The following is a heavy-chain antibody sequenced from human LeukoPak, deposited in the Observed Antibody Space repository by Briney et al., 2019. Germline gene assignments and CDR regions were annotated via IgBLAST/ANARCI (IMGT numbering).Heavy chain of an antibody. J-gene: IGHJ3*02. Sequence: QAGGSLRLSCAASGFTVSSNYMSWVRQAPGKGLEWVSVIYSGGSTYYADSVKGRFTISRDNAENSLYLQMNSLRVEDTAVYYCARGAIVADAFDIWGQGTMVTVSS. CDR1: GFTVSSNY. D-gene: IGHD5-12*01. V-gene: IGHV3-66*01. CDR2: IYSGGST. CDR3: ARGAIVADAFDI.